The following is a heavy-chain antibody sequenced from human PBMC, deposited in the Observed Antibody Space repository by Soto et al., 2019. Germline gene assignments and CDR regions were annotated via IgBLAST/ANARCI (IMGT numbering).Heavy chain of an antibody. CDR1: GFSFSNCG. CDR3: VKGSEVARQELDY. V-gene: IGHV3-30*18. CDR2: ISSDGSVK. D-gene: IGHD2-15*01. J-gene: IGHJ4*02. Sequence: QVQLVESGGGVVQPGRSLRLSCAASGFSFSNCGMHWVRQAPGKGLEWVAAISSDGSVKYHSEYVKGRFTISRDNSKNTLFLQMNSLKVEDTAVYYCVKGSEVARQELDYWGQGTLVTVSS.